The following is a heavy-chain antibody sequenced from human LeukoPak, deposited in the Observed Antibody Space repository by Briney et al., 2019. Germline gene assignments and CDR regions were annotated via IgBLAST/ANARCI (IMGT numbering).Heavy chain of an antibody. V-gene: IGHV3-30-3*01. CDR2: ISYDGSNK. J-gene: IGHJ4*02. CDR1: GFTFSSYA. CDR3: ARDMYYYDSSGYYYPFADY. D-gene: IGHD3-22*01. Sequence: GGSLRLPCAASGFTFSSYAMHWVRQAPGKGLEWVAVISYDGSNKYYADSVKGRFTISRDNSKNTLYLQMNSLRAEDTAVYYCARDMYYYDSSGYYYPFADYWGQGTLVTVSS.